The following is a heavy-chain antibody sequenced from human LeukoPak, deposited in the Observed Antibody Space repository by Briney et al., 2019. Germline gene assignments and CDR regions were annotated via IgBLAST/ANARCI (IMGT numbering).Heavy chain of an antibody. CDR2: IFPRDSDT. CDR1: GYTFTNYW. V-gene: IGHV5-51*01. D-gene: IGHD3-10*01. Sequence: GESLKISCQGSGYTFTNYWIGWVRQVPGKGLEWMGFIFPRDSDTTYSPSFQGQVTISADKSINTAYLQWRSLKASDTAMYYCARPDGSGTYAFDLWGQGTMVTVS. J-gene: IGHJ3*01. CDR3: ARPDGSGTYAFDL.